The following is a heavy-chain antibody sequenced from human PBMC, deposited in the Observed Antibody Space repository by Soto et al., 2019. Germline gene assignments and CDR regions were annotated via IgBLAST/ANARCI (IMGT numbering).Heavy chain of an antibody. CDR1: GGSISSYY. D-gene: IGHD6-6*01. CDR2: IYYTGST. CDR3: ARDKGPRRSYYGMDV. Sequence: SETLSLTCTVSGGSISSYYWSWIRQPPGKGLEWIGFIYYTGSTNYDPSLRSRVTISVDTSKNQFSLKLRSVNAADTAVYFCARDKGPRRSYYGMDVWGQGTTVTVPS. V-gene: IGHV4-59*01. J-gene: IGHJ6*02.